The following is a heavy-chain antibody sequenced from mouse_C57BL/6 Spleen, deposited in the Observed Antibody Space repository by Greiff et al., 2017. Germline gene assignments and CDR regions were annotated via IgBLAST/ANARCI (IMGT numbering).Heavy chain of an antibody. V-gene: IGHV5-4*01. J-gene: IGHJ3*01. Sequence: EVQGVESGGGLVKPGGSLKLSCAASGFTFSSYAMSWVRQTPEKRLEWVATISDGGSYTYYPDNVKGRFTISRDNAKNNLYLQMSHLKSEDTAMYYCARDGRAWFAYWGQGTLVTVSA. CDR3: ARDGRAWFAY. CDR2: ISDGGSYT. CDR1: GFTFSSYA. D-gene: IGHD4-1*01.